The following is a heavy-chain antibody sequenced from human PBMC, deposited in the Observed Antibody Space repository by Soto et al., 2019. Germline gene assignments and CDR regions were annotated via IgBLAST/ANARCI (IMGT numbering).Heavy chain of an antibody. D-gene: IGHD2-2*01. V-gene: IGHV2-5*02. CDR2: IYWDDDK. CDR1: GFSLSTSGVG. Sequence: SGPTLVNPTQTLTLTCTFSGFSLSTSGVGVGWIRQPPGKALEWLALIYWDDDKRYSPSLKGRLTITKDTSKNQVVLTMTNMDPVDTATYYCAHSLCSTSCYPGDWFDPWGQGTLVTVSS. CDR3: AHSLCSTSCYPGDWFDP. J-gene: IGHJ5*02.